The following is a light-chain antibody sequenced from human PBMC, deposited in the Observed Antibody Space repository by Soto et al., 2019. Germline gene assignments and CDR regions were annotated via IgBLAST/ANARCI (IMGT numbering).Light chain of an antibody. V-gene: IGLV5-37*01. J-gene: IGLJ3*02. CDR3: MIWPSDAVGV. CDR1: SDINVGRYN. CDR2: YNSDSDK. Sequence: QSVLTQPPSSSASPGESASLTCTLPSDINVGRYNIYWYQQKPGSPPRYLLYYNSDSDKGQGSGVPSRFSGSKDVSANTGILLISGLQSEDEADYYCMIWPSDAVGVFGGGTKLTVL.